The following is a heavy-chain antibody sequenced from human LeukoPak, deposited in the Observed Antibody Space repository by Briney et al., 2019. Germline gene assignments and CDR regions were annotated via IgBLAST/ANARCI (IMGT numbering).Heavy chain of an antibody. CDR1: GFTFSDRD. J-gene: IGHJ6*02. CDR2: SRNKAKSHTT. Sequence: GGSLRLSCAASGFTFSDRDMDWVRQAPGKGLEWVGRSRNKAKSHTTEYAASVKGRFTISRDNSNNSVWLQMSSLKTEDTAVYYCALWSYYYYGLDVWGQGTTVTVSS. CDR3: ALWSYYYYGLDV. D-gene: IGHD3-10*01. V-gene: IGHV3-72*01.